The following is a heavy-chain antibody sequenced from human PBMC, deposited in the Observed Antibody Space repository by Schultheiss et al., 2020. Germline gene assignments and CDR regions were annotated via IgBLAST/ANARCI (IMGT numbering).Heavy chain of an antibody. J-gene: IGHJ3*02. Sequence: SLKISCAASGFTVSSNYMSWVRQAPGKGLEWVSGISWNSASIGYADSVKGRFTISRDNAKNSLYLQMNSLRAEDTALYYCAKDMKDPVSDAFDIWGQGTMVTVSS. CDR2: ISWNSASI. V-gene: IGHV3-9*01. CDR1: GFTVSSNY. CDR3: AKDMKDPVSDAFDI.